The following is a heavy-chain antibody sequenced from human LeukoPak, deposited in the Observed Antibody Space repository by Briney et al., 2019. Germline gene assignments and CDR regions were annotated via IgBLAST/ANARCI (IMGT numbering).Heavy chain of an antibody. Sequence: ASVKVSCKAPAYTFTSYGISSARQAPGQGLEWMGWISAYNGNTNYAQKLQGRVTMTTDTSTSTAYMELRSLRSDDTAVYYCARGIGGEFDYWGQGTLVTVSS. CDR2: ISAYNGNT. V-gene: IGHV1-18*04. D-gene: IGHD3-16*01. J-gene: IGHJ4*02. CDR1: AYTFTSYG. CDR3: ARGIGGEFDY.